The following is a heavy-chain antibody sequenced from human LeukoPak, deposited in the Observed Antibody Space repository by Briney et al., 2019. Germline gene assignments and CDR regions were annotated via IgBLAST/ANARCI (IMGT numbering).Heavy chain of an antibody. CDR2: IYPGDSDT. J-gene: IGHJ4*02. CDR1: GYSFTSYW. D-gene: IGHD3-10*01. CDR3: ARRRYYGSGSYAPFDY. V-gene: IGHV5-51*01. Sequence: GESLKISCKSSGYSFTSYWIGWVRQMPGKGLEWMGIIYPGDSDTRYSPSFQGQVTISADKSISTAYLQWSSLKASDTAMYYCARRRYYGSGSYAPFDYWGQGTLVTVS.